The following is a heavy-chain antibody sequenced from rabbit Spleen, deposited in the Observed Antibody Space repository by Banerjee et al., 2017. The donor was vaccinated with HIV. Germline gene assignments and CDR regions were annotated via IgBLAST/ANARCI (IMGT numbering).Heavy chain of an antibody. CDR2: IDPVFGIT. CDR1: GFSFSSGDW. CDR3: ARDGAGGSYFAL. D-gene: IGHD8-1*01. J-gene: IGHJ4*01. V-gene: IGHV1S43*01. Sequence: QSLEESGGGLVKPGGTLTLTCTVSGFSFSSGDWMYWVRQAPGKGLEWVGYIDPVFGITYYANWVNGRFSISRENAQNTVFLQMTSLTAADTATYFCARDGAGGSYFALWGPGTLVTVS.